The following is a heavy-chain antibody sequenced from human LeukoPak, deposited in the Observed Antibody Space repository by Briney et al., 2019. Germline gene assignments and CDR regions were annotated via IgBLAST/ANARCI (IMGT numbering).Heavy chain of an antibody. CDR1: GFTFSSYT. CDR3: ARVWGSSAPDY. CDR2: ISSSSSYI. J-gene: IGHJ4*02. V-gene: IGHV3-21*01. Sequence: GGSLGLSCAASGFTFSSYTMNWVRQAPGKGLEWVSSISSSSSYIYYADSVKGRFTISRDNAKNSLYLQMNSLRAEDTAVYYCARVWGSSAPDYWGQGTLVTVSS. D-gene: IGHD6-6*01.